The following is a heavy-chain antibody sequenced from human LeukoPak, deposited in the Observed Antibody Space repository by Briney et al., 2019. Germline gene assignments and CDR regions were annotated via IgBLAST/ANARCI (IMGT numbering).Heavy chain of an antibody. V-gene: IGHV3-30*04. CDR1: GFTFSSYA. J-gene: IGHJ3*02. CDR3: AGVGIAVAGNGGAFDI. Sequence: PDRSLRHSCAASGFTFSSYALHWVRQAPGKGLAWVAVISYDGSNKYYADSVKGRFTISRDNSKNRLYLQMNSLRAVDTAVYYCAGVGIAVAGNGGAFDIWGRGTMVTVSS. D-gene: IGHD6-19*01. CDR2: ISYDGSNK.